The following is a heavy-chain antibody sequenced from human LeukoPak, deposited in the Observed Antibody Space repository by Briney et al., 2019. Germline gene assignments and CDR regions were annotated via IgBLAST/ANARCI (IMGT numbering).Heavy chain of an antibody. CDR1: GFTFSSYA. CDR3: ARDCSSTSCYDY. CDR2: ISGSGGST. D-gene: IGHD2-2*01. J-gene: IGHJ4*02. V-gene: IGHV3-23*01. Sequence: GGSLRLSCAASGFTFSSYAVSWVRQAPGKGLEWVSAISGSGGSTYYADSVKGRFTISRDNSKNTLYLQMNSLRAEDTAVYYCARDCSSTSCYDYWGQGTLVTVSS.